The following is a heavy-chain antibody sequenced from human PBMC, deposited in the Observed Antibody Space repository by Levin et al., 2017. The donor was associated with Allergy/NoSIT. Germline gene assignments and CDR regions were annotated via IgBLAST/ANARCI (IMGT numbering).Heavy chain of an antibody. CDR2: INPNSGGT. D-gene: IGHD6-13*01. V-gene: IGHV1-2*06. CDR1: GYTFTGYY. Sequence: GESLKISCKASGYTFTGYYMHWVRQAPGQGLEWMGRINPNSGGTNYAQKFQGRVTMTRDTSISTAYMELSRLRSDDTAVYYCARPHPSAAEDYYYMDVWGKGTTVTVSS. CDR3: ARPHPSAAEDYYYMDV. J-gene: IGHJ6*03.